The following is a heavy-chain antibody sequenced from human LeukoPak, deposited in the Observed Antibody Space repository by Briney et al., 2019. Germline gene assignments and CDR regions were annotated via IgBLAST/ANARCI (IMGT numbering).Heavy chain of an antibody. Sequence: GGSLRLSCAASGFTFSSYWMHWVRQAPGRGLVWVSRINSDGSSTSYADSVKGRFTISRDNAKNTLYLQMNSLRAEDTAVYYCARGSLRLSLFDYWGQGTLVTVSS. CDR3: ARGSLRLSLFDY. J-gene: IGHJ4*02. CDR2: INSDGSST. CDR1: GFTFSSYW. V-gene: IGHV3-74*01. D-gene: IGHD3-16*01.